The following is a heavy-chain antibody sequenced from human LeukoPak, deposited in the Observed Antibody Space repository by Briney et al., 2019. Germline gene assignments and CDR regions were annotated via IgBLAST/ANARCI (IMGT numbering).Heavy chain of an antibody. D-gene: IGHD1-26*01. V-gene: IGHV3-23*01. Sequence: PGGSLRLSCAASGFTFSSYAMSWVRQAPGKGLEWVSAISGSGGSTYYADSVKGRFTISRDNSKNTLYLQMNSLRAEDTAVYYCAKVLGAGSEWELPNLDYWGQGTLVTVSP. CDR3: AKVLGAGSEWELPNLDY. CDR2: ISGSGGST. CDR1: GFTFSSYA. J-gene: IGHJ4*02.